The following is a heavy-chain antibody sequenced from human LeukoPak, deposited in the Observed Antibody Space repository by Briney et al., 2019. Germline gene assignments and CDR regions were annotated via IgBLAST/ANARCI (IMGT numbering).Heavy chain of an antibody. V-gene: IGHV4-34*01. CDR3: ARGSPYSSSWYVKAVDI. D-gene: IGHD6-13*01. Sequence: SETLSLTCAVYGGSFSGYYWSWIRQPPGKGLEWIGEINHSGSTNYNPSLKSRVTISVDTPKNQFSLKLSSVTAADTAVYYCARGSPYSSSWYVKAVDIWGQGTMVTVSS. CDR2: INHSGST. CDR1: GGSFSGYY. J-gene: IGHJ3*02.